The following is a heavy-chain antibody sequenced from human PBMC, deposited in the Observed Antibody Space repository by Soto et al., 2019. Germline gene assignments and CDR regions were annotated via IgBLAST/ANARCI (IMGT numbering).Heavy chain of an antibody. Sequence: PGGSLRLSCAASGFTFSSYGMHWVRQAPGKGLEWVAVIWYDGSNKYYADSVKGRFTISRDNSKNTLYLQMNSLRAEGTAVYYCARDRSSSAFDYWGQGTLVTVSS. D-gene: IGHD6-6*01. J-gene: IGHJ4*02. CDR1: GFTFSSYG. V-gene: IGHV3-33*01. CDR3: ARDRSSSAFDY. CDR2: IWYDGSNK.